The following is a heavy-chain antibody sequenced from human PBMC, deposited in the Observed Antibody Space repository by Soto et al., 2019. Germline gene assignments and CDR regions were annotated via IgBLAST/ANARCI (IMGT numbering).Heavy chain of an antibody. CDR3: ASLLAENYCSSTSCPRSYYYYYMDV. CDR2: ISSSSSTI. D-gene: IGHD2-2*01. J-gene: IGHJ6*03. V-gene: IGHV3-48*01. CDR1: GFTFSSYS. Sequence: GGSLRLSCAASGFTFSSYSMNWVRQAPGKGLEWVSYISSSSSTIYYADSWKGRFTISRDKAKNSLYLQMNSLRAEDTVVYYCASLLAENYCSSTSCPRSYYYYYMDVWGKGTTVTVSS.